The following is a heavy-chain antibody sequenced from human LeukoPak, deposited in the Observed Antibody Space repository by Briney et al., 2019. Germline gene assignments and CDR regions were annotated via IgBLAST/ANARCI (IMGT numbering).Heavy chain of an antibody. Sequence: GGSLRLSCAASGFTFSSYAMSWVRQAPGKGLEWVSAISGSGGSTYYADSVKGRFTISRDNSKNTLYLQMNSLRAEDTAVYYCAKVATGYCSSTSCRTYYIDYWGQGTLVTVSS. CDR1: GFTFSSYA. J-gene: IGHJ4*02. CDR3: AKVATGYCSSTSCRTYYIDY. D-gene: IGHD2-2*01. CDR2: ISGSGGST. V-gene: IGHV3-23*01.